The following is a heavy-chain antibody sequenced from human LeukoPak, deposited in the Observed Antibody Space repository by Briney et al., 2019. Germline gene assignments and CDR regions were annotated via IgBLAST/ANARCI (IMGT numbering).Heavy chain of an antibody. CDR1: GGSISTYY. V-gene: IGHV4-59*01. CDR3: ARVDANWGVVDY. CDR2: FHYSGTT. J-gene: IGHJ4*02. D-gene: IGHD7-27*01. Sequence: SDTLSLACTVFGGSISTYYWSWIRQPPGKGLEWIWYFHYSGTTNYNPSLKSRVTISVDTSKNQCSLKLSAVTAADTAVYYCARVDANWGVVDYWGQGTLVTVSS.